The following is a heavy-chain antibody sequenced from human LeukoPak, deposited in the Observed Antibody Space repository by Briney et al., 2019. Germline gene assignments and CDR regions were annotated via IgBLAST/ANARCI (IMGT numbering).Heavy chain of an antibody. CDR3: ASSTPSRFDWLSPIDY. CDR1: GGTFSSYA. Sequence: ASVKVSCKASGGTFSSYAISWVRQAPRQGLEWMGGIIPIFGTANYAQKFQGRVTITADESTSTAYMELSSLRSEDTAVYYCASSTPSRFDWLSPIDYWGQGTLVTVSS. D-gene: IGHD3-9*01. V-gene: IGHV1-69*13. J-gene: IGHJ4*02. CDR2: IIPIFGTA.